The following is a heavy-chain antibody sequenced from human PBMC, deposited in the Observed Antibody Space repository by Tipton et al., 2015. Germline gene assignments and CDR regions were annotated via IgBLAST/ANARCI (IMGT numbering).Heavy chain of an antibody. CDR3: ASLLLYGDYVHGLGY. CDR1: SDSISKYY. CDR2: ISHSGNT. V-gene: IGHV4-59*04. D-gene: IGHD4-17*01. J-gene: IGHJ4*02. Sequence: TLSLTCSVSSDSISKYYWSWIRQPPGKGLEWIGSISHSGNTYYNPSLKSRVTMSRDTSKNQFSLKLTSVTAADTAVYYCASLLLYGDYVHGLGYWGRGTLVTVSS.